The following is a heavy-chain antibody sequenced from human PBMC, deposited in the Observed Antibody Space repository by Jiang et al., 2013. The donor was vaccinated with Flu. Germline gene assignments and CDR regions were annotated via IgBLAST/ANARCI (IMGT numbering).Heavy chain of an antibody. CDR2: T. V-gene: IGHV1-46*03. CDR3: ARLGHDY. D-gene: IGHD3-16*01. Sequence: TSYAQKFQGRVTMTRDTSTSTVYMELSSLRSEDTAVYYCARLGHDYWGQGTLVTVSS. J-gene: IGHJ4*02.